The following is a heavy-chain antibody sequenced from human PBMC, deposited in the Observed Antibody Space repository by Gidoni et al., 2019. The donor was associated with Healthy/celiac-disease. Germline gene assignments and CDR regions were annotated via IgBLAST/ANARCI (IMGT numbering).Heavy chain of an antibody. D-gene: IGHD6-6*01. CDR3: ARALVGYSSSLLDY. V-gene: IGHV1-3*01. CDR2: INAGNGNT. CDR1: GYTFTSYA. Sequence: QVQLVQSGAEVKKPGASVKVSCKAYGYTFTSYAMHWGRQAPGQRLEWMGWINAGNGNTKYSQKFQGRVTITRDTSASTAYMELSSLRSEDTAVYYCARALVGYSSSLLDYWGQGTLVTVSS. J-gene: IGHJ4*02.